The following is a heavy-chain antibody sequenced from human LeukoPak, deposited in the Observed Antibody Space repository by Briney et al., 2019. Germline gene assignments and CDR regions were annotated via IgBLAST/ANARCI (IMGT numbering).Heavy chain of an antibody. CDR2: IYYSGST. CDR3: ARATVVTSIAVRGGFDY. D-gene: IGHD4-23*01. CDR1: GGSISRYY. Sequence: SETLSLTCTVSGGSISRYYWSWIRQPPGKGLEWIGYIYYSGSTNYNPSLKSRVTISVDTSKNQFSLKLSSVTAADTAVYYCARATVVTSIAVRGGFDYWGQGTLVTVSS. V-gene: IGHV4-59*08. J-gene: IGHJ4*02.